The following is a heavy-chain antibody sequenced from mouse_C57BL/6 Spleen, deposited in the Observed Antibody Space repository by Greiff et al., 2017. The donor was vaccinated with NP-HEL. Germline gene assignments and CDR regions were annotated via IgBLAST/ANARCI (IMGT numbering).Heavy chain of an antibody. V-gene: IGHV1-64*01. CDR1: GYTFTSYW. CDR3: ARDYGSSWYAMDY. J-gene: IGHJ4*01. CDR2: IHPNSGST. D-gene: IGHD1-1*01. Sequence: QVQLKEPGAELVKPGASVKLSCKASGYTFTSYWMHWVKQRPGQGLEWIGMIHPNSGSTNYNEKFKSKATLTVDKSSSTAYMQLSSLTSEDSAVYYCARDYGSSWYAMDYWGQGTSVTVSS.